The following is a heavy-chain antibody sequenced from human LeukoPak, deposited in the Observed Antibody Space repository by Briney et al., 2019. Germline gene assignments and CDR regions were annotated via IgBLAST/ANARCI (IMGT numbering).Heavy chain of an antibody. J-gene: IGHJ4*02. CDR2: ISSSSSTI. D-gene: IGHD2-2*01. CDR1: GFTFSSYS. CDR3: ARVVPAAWFDY. Sequence: GGSLRLSCAASGFTFSSYSMNWVRQAPGKGLEWVSYISSSSSTIYYADSVKGRFTISRDNAKNPLYLQMNSLRAEDTAVYYCARVVPAAWFDYWGQGTLVTVSS. V-gene: IGHV3-48*01.